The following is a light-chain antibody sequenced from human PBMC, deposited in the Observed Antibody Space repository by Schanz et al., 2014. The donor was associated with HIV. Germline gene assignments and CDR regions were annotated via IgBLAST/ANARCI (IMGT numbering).Light chain of an antibody. J-gene: IGLJ2*01. CDR2: DDS. V-gene: IGLV1-40*01. Sequence: QSVLTQPPSVSGAPGQRVTISCTGSSSNIGAGYDVHWYQQFPGTAPKLLIFDDSSRPSGVPDRFSASKSGTSASLAITGLQADDEADYYCQSYDSGLSGILFGGGTKLTVL. CDR1: SSNIGAGYD. CDR3: QSYDSGLSGIL.